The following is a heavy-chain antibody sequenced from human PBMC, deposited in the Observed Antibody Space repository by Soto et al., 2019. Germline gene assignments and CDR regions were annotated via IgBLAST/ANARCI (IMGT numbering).Heavy chain of an antibody. Sequence: QVQLQQWGAGLLKPSETLSLTCAVYGGSFSGYYWSWIRQPPGKGLEWIGEINHSGSTNYNPSLKSRVTISVETSKNQFSLNLSSVTAAETAVYYCARRTNDYGGYYFDYWGQGTLVTVSS. D-gene: IGHD4-17*01. CDR1: GGSFSGYY. CDR2: INHSGST. V-gene: IGHV4-34*01. CDR3: ARRTNDYGGYYFDY. J-gene: IGHJ4*02.